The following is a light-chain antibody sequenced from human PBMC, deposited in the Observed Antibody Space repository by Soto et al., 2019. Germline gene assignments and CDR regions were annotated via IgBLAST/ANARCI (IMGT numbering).Light chain of an antibody. J-gene: IGKJ5*01. CDR3: QQRSNWPSIT. CDR1: QRVSSSY. CDR2: DAS. V-gene: IGKV3D-20*02. Sequence: EIVLTQSPGTLSLSPGERATISCRASQRVSSSYLAWYQQKPGQAPRLLIYDASSRATGIPARFSGSGSGTDFTLTTNSLEPEDSAVYYCQQRSNWPSITFGQGTRLEI.